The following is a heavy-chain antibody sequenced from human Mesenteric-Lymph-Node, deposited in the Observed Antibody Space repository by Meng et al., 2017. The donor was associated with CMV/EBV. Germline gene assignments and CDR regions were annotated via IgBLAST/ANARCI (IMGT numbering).Heavy chain of an antibody. CDR2: INQDGSEK. V-gene: IGHV3-7*01. J-gene: IGHJ6*02. CDR1: GFHFSTYW. CDR3: GRDMDV. Sequence: LSLTCAAAGFHFSTYWMSWVRQAPGKALEWVANINQDGSEKNYVASVQGRFTISRDNAKNAMYLQMNSLRADGTAVYYCGRDMDVWGQGTTVTVSS.